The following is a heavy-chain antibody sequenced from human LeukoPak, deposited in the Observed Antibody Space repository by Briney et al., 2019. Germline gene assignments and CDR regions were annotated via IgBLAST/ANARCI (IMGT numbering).Heavy chain of an antibody. J-gene: IGHJ5*02. V-gene: IGHV1-46*01. Sequence: ASVKVSCKASGYTFTSYAMNWVRQAPAQGLEWMGIINPSGGSTSYAQKFQGRVTMTRDTSTSTVYMELSSLRSEDTAVYYCARNLGYCSSTSCYVWFDPWGQGTLVTVSS. D-gene: IGHD2-2*01. CDR2: INPSGGST. CDR1: GYTFTSYA. CDR3: ARNLGYCSSTSCYVWFDP.